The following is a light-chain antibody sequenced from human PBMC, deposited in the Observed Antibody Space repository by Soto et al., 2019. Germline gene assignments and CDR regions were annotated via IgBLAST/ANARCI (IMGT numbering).Light chain of an antibody. CDR1: QSIDNY. V-gene: IGKV1-39*01. CDR3: QQCFSLPPT. Sequence: DIQMTQSPSSLSASVCDRVTIICLSSQSIDNYISWYQQIPGKAPKLQIYAASNLQRGVPSRFSGSGSGTEFTLTISNLQPDDFAVYYCQQCFSLPPTFGHGTKVDIK. J-gene: IGKJ1*01. CDR2: AAS.